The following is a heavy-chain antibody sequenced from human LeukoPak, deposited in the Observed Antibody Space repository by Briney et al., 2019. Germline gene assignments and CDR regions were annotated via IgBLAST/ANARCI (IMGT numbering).Heavy chain of an antibody. Sequence: GGSLRLSCAASGFTFSSYGMHWVRQAPGKGLEWVAVIWYDGTNKYYADSVKGRFTISRDNSKNALFLQMNSLRAEDTAVYYCARAAYDSSGYLTLWGQGTLVTVSS. V-gene: IGHV3-33*01. J-gene: IGHJ4*02. CDR3: ARAAYDSSGYLTL. CDR2: IWYDGTNK. CDR1: GFTFSSYG. D-gene: IGHD3-22*01.